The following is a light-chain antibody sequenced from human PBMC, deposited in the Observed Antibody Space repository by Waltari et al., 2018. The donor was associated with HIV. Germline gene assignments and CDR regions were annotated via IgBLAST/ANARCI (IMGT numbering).Light chain of an antibody. J-gene: IGKJ1*01. CDR2: SAS. CDR3: QQLDSYPRT. V-gene: IGKV1-9*01. Sequence: DIQLTQSPSSLSASVGDRVTITCRANQNIRAYLAWYQQKPGKAPTLLIYSASTVQRGVPSRFSGSGSGAEFTLTISSLQPEDFATYYCQQLDSYPRTFGHGTKVEI. CDR1: QNIRAY.